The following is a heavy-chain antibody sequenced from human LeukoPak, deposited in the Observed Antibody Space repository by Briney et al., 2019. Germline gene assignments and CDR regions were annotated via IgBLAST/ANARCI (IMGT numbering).Heavy chain of an antibody. CDR3: ARLWFGELFLDS. Sequence: PSETLSLTCTVSGVSISRDGYYWSWIRQNPGKGLEWIGYISYTGSTYYNPSLKSRVTMSVDTSKSHLSLKLNSVTAADTAVYYCARLWFGELFLDSWGQGVLVTVSS. V-gene: IGHV4-31*03. D-gene: IGHD3-10*01. J-gene: IGHJ4*02. CDR1: GVSISRDGYY. CDR2: ISYTGST.